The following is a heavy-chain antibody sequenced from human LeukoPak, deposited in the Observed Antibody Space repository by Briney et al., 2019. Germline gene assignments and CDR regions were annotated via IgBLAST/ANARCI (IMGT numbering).Heavy chain of an antibody. D-gene: IGHD3-10*01. Sequence: SETLSLTCTVSGGSISSSSYYWGWIRQPPGKGLEWIGSIYYSGSTYYNPSLKSRVTISVDTSKNQFSLKLSSVTAADTAVYYCARRDGSGSYFVPVWFDPWGQGTLVTVSS. CDR3: ARRDGSGSYFVPVWFDP. V-gene: IGHV4-39*01. CDR2: IYYSGST. J-gene: IGHJ5*02. CDR1: GGSISSSSYY.